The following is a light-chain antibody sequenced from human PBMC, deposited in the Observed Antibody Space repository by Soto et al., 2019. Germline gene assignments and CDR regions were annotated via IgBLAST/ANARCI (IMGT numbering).Light chain of an antibody. CDR3: QQYNDWHQT. CDR2: GAS. J-gene: IGKJ1*01. V-gene: IGKV3-15*01. Sequence: EIVMTQSPATLSVSPGERATLSCRASQSVSSDLAWYQQKPGQALRLLIYGASTSATGIPARFSGSGSGTDFTFTISSLQSEDVAVYYCQQYNDWHQTFGQGTKVEVK. CDR1: QSVSSD.